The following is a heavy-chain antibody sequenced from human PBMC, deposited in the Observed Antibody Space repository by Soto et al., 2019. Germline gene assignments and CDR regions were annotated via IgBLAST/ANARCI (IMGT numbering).Heavy chain of an antibody. CDR2: ISSYNGDT. J-gene: IGHJ5*02. CDR1: GYTFTRSG. V-gene: IGHV1-18*01. CDR3: ARKAMAWWWFDP. D-gene: IGHD2-8*02. Sequence: ASVKVSCKASGYTFTRSGISWVRQAPGQGPEWMGWISSYNGDTNYAQTFQGRVTMTTDTSTSTAYMELRSLRSDDTAVYYCARKAMAWWWFDPWGQGTLVTVSS.